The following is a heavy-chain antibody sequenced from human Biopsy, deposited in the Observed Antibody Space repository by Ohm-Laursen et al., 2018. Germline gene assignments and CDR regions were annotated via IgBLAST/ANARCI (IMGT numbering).Heavy chain of an antibody. V-gene: IGHV4-59*02. CDR3: ARDSGLLNYGNFKYYHYYGMGV. Sequence: SDTLSLTCAVSGDSVTKYYWSWIRQPPGKGLEWIGHIYYSVMTNYNPSLQSRVSISVDTSRNQVSLTLSSVTAADTAVYYCARDSGLLNYGNFKYYHYYGMGVWGQGTKVTVSS. CDR2: IYYSVMT. J-gene: IGHJ6*02. D-gene: IGHD4-11*01. CDR1: GDSVTKYY.